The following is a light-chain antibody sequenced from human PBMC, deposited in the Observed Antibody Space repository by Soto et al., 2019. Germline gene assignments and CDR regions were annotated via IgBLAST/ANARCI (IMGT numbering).Light chain of an antibody. V-gene: IGKV3-15*01. CDR3: QQYSRWPT. J-gene: IGKJ1*01. CDR2: GAS. Sequence: EVVMTQSPATLSVSPGERATLACRASQSVSTTLAWYQHRPGQAPRLLIYGASTSASGFPARFSGSGSATDFIITISSLQSEEFAVYYWQQYSRWPTSGQRTKVEIK. CDR1: QSVSTT.